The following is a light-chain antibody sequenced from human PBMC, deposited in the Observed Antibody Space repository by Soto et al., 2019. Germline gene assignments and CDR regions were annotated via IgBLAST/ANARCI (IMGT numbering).Light chain of an antibody. Sequence: DIPMTQSPSSLSASVGDRVSITCRASQTISRYLHWYQQKPGKAPKLLIYTASSLQRAVPSRFSGSGSGTDFTLTISSLQPEDFATYYCQQTYSTPTFGQGTKLEIK. J-gene: IGKJ2*01. CDR2: TAS. CDR3: QQTYSTPT. V-gene: IGKV1-39*01. CDR1: QTISRY.